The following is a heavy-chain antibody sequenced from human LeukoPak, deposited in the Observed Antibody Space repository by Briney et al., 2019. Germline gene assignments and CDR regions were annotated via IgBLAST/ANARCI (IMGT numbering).Heavy chain of an antibody. CDR3: ARAYLSRETYYYYYYGMDV. CDR1: GGSISSGSYY. Sequence: PSQTLSLTCTVSGGSISSGSYYWSWIRQPAGKGLEWIGRIYTSGSTNYNPSLKSRVTISVDTSKNQFSLKLSSATAADTAVYYCARAYLSRETYYYYYYGMDVWGQGTTVTVSS. D-gene: IGHD2/OR15-2a*01. CDR2: IYTSGST. J-gene: IGHJ6*02. V-gene: IGHV4-61*02.